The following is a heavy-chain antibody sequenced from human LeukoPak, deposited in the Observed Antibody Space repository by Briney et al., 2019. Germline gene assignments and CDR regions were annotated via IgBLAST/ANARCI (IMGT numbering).Heavy chain of an antibody. Sequence: GGSLRLSCAASGFTFSSYGMHWVRQAPGKGLEWVAVISYDGSNKYYADSVKGRFTISRDNSKNTLYLQMNSLRAGDTAVYYCAKAPTIFGVVPADYWGQGTLVTVSS. J-gene: IGHJ4*02. CDR2: ISYDGSNK. D-gene: IGHD3-3*01. V-gene: IGHV3-30*18. CDR3: AKAPTIFGVVPADY. CDR1: GFTFSSYG.